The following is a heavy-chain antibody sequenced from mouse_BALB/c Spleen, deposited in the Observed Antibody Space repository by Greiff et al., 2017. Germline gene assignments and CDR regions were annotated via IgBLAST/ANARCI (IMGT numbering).Heavy chain of an antibody. CDR2: INSNGGST. Sequence: EVNVVESGGGLVQPGGSLKLSCAASGFTFSSYGMSWVRQTPDKRLELVATINSNGGSTYYPDSVKGRFTISRDNAKNTLYLQMSSLKSEDTAMYYCARDGGYYAMDYWGQGTSVTVSS. V-gene: IGHV5-6-3*01. CDR3: ARDGGYYAMDY. CDR1: GFTFSSYG. J-gene: IGHJ4*01.